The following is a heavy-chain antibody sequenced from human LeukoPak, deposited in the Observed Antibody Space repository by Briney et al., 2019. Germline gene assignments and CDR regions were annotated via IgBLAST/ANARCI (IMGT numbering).Heavy chain of an antibody. D-gene: IGHD6-13*01. CDR3: ARSITSSWYGDFQH. V-gene: IGHV4-59*01. CDR2: IYYSGST. J-gene: IGHJ1*01. CDR1: GGSMSGYF. Sequence: TSETLSLTCTVSGGSMSGYFWSWIRQPPGKGPEWIGYIYYSGSTNYNPSLKSRVTISVDTSKNQFSLKLSSVTAADTAVYYCARSITSSWYGDFQHWGQGALVTVSS.